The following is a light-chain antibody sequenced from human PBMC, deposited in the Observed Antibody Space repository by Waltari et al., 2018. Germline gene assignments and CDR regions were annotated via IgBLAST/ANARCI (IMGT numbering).Light chain of an antibody. CDR2: AAS. V-gene: IGKV1-39*01. Sequence: DIQITQSPASLAASLGDRVTITCRPSQSVTTSLKWYQQKSGEPPKLLISAASSMQSGVPSRFSGSGSGTDFTLTITHLQPEDVATYFCQQSHSPPFTFGPGTKV. CDR1: QSVTTS. J-gene: IGKJ3*01. CDR3: QQSHSPPFT.